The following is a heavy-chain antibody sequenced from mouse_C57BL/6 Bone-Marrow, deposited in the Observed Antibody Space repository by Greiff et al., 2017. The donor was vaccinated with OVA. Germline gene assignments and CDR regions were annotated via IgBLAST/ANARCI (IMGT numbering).Heavy chain of an antibody. D-gene: IGHD2-5*01. Sequence: VQLQQSGAELARPGASVKLSCKASGYTFTSYGISWVKQRTGKGLEWIGEIYPRSGNTYYNEKFKGKATLTADKSSSTAYMELRSLTSEDSAVYFCARVGYSNLYYYAMDYWGQGTSVTVSS. J-gene: IGHJ4*01. CDR3: ARVGYSNLYYYAMDY. CDR1: GYTFTSYG. V-gene: IGHV1-81*01. CDR2: IYPRSGNT.